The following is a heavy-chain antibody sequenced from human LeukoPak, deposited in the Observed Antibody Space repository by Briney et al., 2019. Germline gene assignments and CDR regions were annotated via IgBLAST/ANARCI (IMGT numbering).Heavy chain of an antibody. J-gene: IGHJ4*02. D-gene: IGHD1-26*01. CDR3: AKAGKYSGSYYFDY. CDR2: ISYDGSNK. V-gene: IGHV3-30*18. CDR1: GFTFSSYG. Sequence: SGGSLRLSCAASGFTFSSYGMHWVRQAPGKGLEWVAVISYDGSNKYYADSVKGRFTISRDNSKNTLYLQMNSLRAEDTAVYYCAKAGKYSGSYYFDYWGQGTLVTVSS.